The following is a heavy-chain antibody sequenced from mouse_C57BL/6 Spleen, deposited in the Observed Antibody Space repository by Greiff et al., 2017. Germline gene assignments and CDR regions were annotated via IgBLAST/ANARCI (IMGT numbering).Heavy chain of an antibody. D-gene: IGHD2-10*01. V-gene: IGHV1-82*01. CDR2: IYPGDGDT. CDR1: GYAFSSSW. CDR3: ASLLLGDAMDY. J-gene: IGHJ4*01. Sequence: QVQLQQSGPELVKPGASVKISCKASGYAFSSSWMNWVKQRPGKGLEGIGRIYPGDGDTNYNGKFKGKATLTADKSSSTAYMQLSSLTSEDSAVYFCASLLLGDAMDYWGQGTSVTVSS.